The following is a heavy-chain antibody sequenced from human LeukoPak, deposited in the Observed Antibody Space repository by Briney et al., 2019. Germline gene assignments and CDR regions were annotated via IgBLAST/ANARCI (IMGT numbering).Heavy chain of an antibody. CDR1: GFTFGDYA. CDR2: IRSKAYGGTT. J-gene: IGHJ4*02. D-gene: IGHD3-10*01. Sequence: GGSLRLSCTASGFTFGDYAMSWFRQAPGEGLEWVGFIRSKAYGGTTEYAASVKGRFTISRDDSKSIAYLQMNSLKTEDTAVYYCTRDLNTYYYGSGSPTPFDYWGQGTLVTVSS. V-gene: IGHV3-49*03. CDR3: TRDLNTYYYGSGSPTPFDY.